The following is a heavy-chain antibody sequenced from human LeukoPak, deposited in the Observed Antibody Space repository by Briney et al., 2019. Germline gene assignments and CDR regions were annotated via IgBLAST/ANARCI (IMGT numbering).Heavy chain of an antibody. CDR1: GYTFTAYY. Sequence: ASVKVSCKASGYTFTAYYMHWVRQVPGQGLEWMGWINPNSGGTNYAQKFQGRVTMTSDTSISTAYMELSRLRSDDTAVYYCARVAPLRLGELSFLRFWDYWGQGTLVTVSS. J-gene: IGHJ4*02. V-gene: IGHV1-2*02. CDR3: ARVAPLRLGELSFLRFWDY. D-gene: IGHD3-16*02. CDR2: INPNSGGT.